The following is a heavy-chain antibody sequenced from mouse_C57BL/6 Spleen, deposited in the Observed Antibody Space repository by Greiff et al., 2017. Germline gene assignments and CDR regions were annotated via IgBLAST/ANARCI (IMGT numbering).Heavy chain of an antibody. CDR1: GFTFSSYA. Sequence: EVQLVESGGGLVKPGGSLKLSCAASGFTFSSYAMSWVRQTPEKRLEWVATISDGGSYTYYPDNVKGRFTISRDNAKNNLYLQMSHLKSEDTAMYYCARDDGYYGGDAMDYWGQGTSVTVSS. J-gene: IGHJ4*01. D-gene: IGHD2-3*01. CDR2: ISDGGSYT. CDR3: ARDDGYYGGDAMDY. V-gene: IGHV5-4*01.